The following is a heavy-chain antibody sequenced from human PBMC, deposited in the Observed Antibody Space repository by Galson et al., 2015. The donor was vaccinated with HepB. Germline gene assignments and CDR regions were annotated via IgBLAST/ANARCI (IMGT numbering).Heavy chain of an antibody. CDR3: ALSIGPEGDGHAFDI. D-gene: IGHD3-16*01. CDR2: IYPGDSDT. Sequence: QSGAEVKKPGESLKISCKGSGYRFTTYWIGWVRQMPGRGLAWMGIIYPGDSDTRYSPSFQGQVTISADKSISTAYLQLSSLKASDTAMYYCALSIGPEGDGHAFDIWGQGTMVTVSS. J-gene: IGHJ3*02. V-gene: IGHV5-51*01. CDR1: GYRFTTYW.